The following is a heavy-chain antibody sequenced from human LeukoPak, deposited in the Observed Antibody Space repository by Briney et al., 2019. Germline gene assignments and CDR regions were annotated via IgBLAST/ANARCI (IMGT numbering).Heavy chain of an antibody. D-gene: IGHD3-16*01. Sequence: SETLSLTCAVYGGSFSGYYWSWIRQPPGKGLEWIGEINHSGSTNYNPSLKSRVTISVDTSKNQFSLKLSSVTAADTAVYYCVRGSTLRHYQYWGQGTLVTVSS. CDR3: VRGSTLRHYQY. J-gene: IGHJ4*02. CDR2: INHSGST. CDR1: GGSFSGYY. V-gene: IGHV4-34*01.